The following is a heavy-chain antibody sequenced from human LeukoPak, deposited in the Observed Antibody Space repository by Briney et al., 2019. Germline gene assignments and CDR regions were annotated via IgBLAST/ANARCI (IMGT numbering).Heavy chain of an antibody. D-gene: IGHD2-15*01. CDR1: GYTFTSYG. CDR3: ARDRRRYCSGGSCYYDYYGMDV. J-gene: IGHJ6*02. CDR2: ISAYNGNT. Sequence: ASVKVSCKASGYTFTSYGISWVRQAPGQGLEWMGWISAYNGNTNYAQKLQGRVTMTTDTSTSTAYMELRSLRSDDTAVYYCARDRRRYCSGGSCYYDYYGMDVWGQGTTVTVSS. V-gene: IGHV1-18*01.